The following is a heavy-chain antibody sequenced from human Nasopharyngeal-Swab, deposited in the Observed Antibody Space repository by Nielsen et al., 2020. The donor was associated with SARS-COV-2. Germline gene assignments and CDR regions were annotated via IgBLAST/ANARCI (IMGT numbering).Heavy chain of an antibody. D-gene: IGHD6-19*01. J-gene: IGHJ4*02. CDR1: GFTFSSYS. V-gene: IGHV3-21*04. Sequence: GGSLRLSCAASGFTFSSYSMNWVRQAPGKGLEWVSSISSSSSYIYYADSVKGRFTISRDNAKNSLYLQMNSLRAEDTAVYYCARDAILEGWYPAYFDYWGQGTLVTVSS. CDR3: ARDAILEGWYPAYFDY. CDR2: ISSSSSYI.